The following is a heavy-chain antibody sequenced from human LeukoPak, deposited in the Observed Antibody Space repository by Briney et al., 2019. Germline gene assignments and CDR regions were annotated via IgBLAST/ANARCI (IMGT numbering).Heavy chain of an antibody. J-gene: IGHJ6*03. CDR3: AKGGAATMRDGYNYYYYYMEV. V-gene: IGHV3-74*01. CDR2: TNTDGSST. Sequence: GGSLRLSCEASGFTFSHYWMHWVRQAPGKGLVWVSRTNTDGSSTSYVDSVKGRFTISRDNANNTMYLQMNSLRPEDTAVYYCAKGGAATMRDGYNYYYYYMEVWGRGTTVTVSS. CDR1: GFTFSHYW. D-gene: IGHD5-24*01.